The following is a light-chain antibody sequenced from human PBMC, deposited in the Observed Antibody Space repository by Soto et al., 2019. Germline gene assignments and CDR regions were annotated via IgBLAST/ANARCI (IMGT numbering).Light chain of an antibody. CDR3: SSFASSNTWV. J-gene: IGLJ3*02. CDR2: EVT. V-gene: IGLV2-8*01. Sequence: QSALTQPPSASGSPGQSVTISCTGTSSDVGAYNYVSWYQQHAGKAPKLVIYEVTKRPSGVPDRFSGSKSANTASLPVSGLQAEYEADYCCSSFASSNTWVFGGGTKVTVL. CDR1: SSDVGAYNY.